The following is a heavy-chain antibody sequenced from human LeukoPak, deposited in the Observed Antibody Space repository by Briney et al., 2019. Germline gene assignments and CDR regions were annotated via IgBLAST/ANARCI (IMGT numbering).Heavy chain of an antibody. CDR1: GFTFSSYA. D-gene: IGHD6-13*01. V-gene: IGHV3-30-3*01. Sequence: GGSLRLSCAASGFTFSSYAMHWVRQAPGKGLEWVAVISYDGSNKYYADSVKGRFTISRDNAKNSLYLQMNSLRAEDTALYYCAKDITAGAFDYWGQGTLVTVSS. J-gene: IGHJ4*02. CDR2: ISYDGSNK. CDR3: AKDITAGAFDY.